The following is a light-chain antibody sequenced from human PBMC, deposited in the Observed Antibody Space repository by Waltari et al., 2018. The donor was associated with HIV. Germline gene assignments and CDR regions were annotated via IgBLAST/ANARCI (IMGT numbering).Light chain of an antibody. J-gene: IGKJ3*01. V-gene: IGKV3-11*01. Sequence: VLTQSPVTLSVSPGESATLSCRASHSISSYLSWYQQKPGQAPRPLIYDASKSATGIPARFSGSGSGTDFTLTITSLEAEDFAVYYCQQRNNWPLITFGPGTTVDV. CDR3: QQRNNWPLIT. CDR2: DAS. CDR1: HSISSY.